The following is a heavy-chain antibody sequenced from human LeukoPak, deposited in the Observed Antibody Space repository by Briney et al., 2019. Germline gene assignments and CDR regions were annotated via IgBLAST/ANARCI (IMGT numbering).Heavy chain of an antibody. CDR2: IYYSGTT. CDR1: GGSISSYH. CDR3: ARYIREYYDSSGYPRDWYFDL. V-gene: IGHV4-59*12. Sequence: PSETLSLTCTVSGGSISSYHWSWIRQPPGKGLEWIGYIYYSGTTDYNPSLKSRVTISLDTSKNQFSLKLSSVTAADTAVYYCARYIREYYDSSGYPRDWYFDLWGRGTLVTVSS. D-gene: IGHD3-22*01. J-gene: IGHJ2*01.